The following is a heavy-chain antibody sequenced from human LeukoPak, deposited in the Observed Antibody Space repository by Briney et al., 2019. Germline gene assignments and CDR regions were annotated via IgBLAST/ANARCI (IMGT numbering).Heavy chain of an antibody. D-gene: IGHD6-13*01. CDR3: ARDSSSWYGSFDY. J-gene: IGHJ4*02. CDR1: GFTFSSYE. CDR2: ISSSGSTI. V-gene: IGHV3-48*03. Sequence: PGGSLRLSCAASGFTFSSYEMNWVRQAPGKGLEWVSYISSSGSTIYYADSVKGRFTISRDNAKNSLYLQMNSLRAEDMAVYYCARDSSSWYGSFDYWGQGTLVTVSS.